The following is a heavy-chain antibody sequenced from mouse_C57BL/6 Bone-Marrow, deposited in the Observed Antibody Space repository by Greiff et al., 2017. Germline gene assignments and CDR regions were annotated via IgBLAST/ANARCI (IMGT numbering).Heavy chain of an antibody. D-gene: IGHD2-2*01. CDR2: IYPGDGDT. Sequence: QVHVKQSGAELVKPGASVKISCKASGYAFSSYWMNWVKQRPGKGLEWIGQIYPGDGDTNYNGKFKGKATLTADKSSSTAYMQLSSLTSEDSAVYFCARVVTTHYYAMGYGGQGTSVTVSS. CDR1: GYAFSSYW. J-gene: IGHJ4*01. V-gene: IGHV1-80*01. CDR3: ARVVTTHYYAMGY.